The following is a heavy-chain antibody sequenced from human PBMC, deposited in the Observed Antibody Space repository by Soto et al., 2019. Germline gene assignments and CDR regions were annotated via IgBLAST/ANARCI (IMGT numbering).Heavy chain of an antibody. CDR1: GYSFTSYW. Sequence: PGESLKISCKGSGYSFTSYWISWVRQMPGKGLEWMGRIDPSDSYTNYSPSFQGHVTISADKSISTAYLQWSSLKASDTAMYYCGRYKGDTARVPPYYSWGMDVGGKGTTVTVPS. D-gene: IGHD5-18*01. CDR2: IDPSDSYT. J-gene: IGHJ6*04. CDR3: GRYKGDTARVPPYYSWGMDV. V-gene: IGHV5-10-1*01.